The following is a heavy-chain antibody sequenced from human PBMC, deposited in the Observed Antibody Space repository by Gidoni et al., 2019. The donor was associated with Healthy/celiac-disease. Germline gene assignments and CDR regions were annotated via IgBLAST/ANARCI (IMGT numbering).Heavy chain of an antibody. CDR2: IYSGGST. J-gene: IGHJ4*02. CDR3: ARGDLDYYDSSGSLDY. Sequence: EVQLVESGGGLIQPGGSLRLSCAASGFTVSSNYMSWVRQAPGKGLEWVSVIYSGGSTYYADSVKGRFTISRDNSKNTLYLQMNSLRAEDTAVYYCARGDLDYYDSSGSLDYWGQGTLVTVSS. CDR1: GFTVSSNY. V-gene: IGHV3-53*01. D-gene: IGHD3-22*01.